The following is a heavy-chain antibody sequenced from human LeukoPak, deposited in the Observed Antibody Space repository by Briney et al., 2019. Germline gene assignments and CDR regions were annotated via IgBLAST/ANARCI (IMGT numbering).Heavy chain of an antibody. D-gene: IGHD3-10*01. Sequence: GSLRLSCAASGFTFSSYSMNWVRQAPGKGLEWVSYISSSSSTIYYADSVKGRFTTSRDNAKNSLYLQMNSLRAEDTAVYYCARRNTMVRGAPTDYWGQGTLVTVSS. J-gene: IGHJ4*02. CDR1: GFTFSSYS. CDR2: ISSSSSTI. CDR3: ARRNTMVRGAPTDY. V-gene: IGHV3-48*04.